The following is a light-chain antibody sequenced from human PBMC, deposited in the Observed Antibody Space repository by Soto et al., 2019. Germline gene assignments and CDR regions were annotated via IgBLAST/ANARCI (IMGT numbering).Light chain of an antibody. CDR3: SSHTSSSTSYV. CDR1: SSDVGGYNY. V-gene: IGLV2-14*01. J-gene: IGLJ1*01. Sequence: QSALTQPASVSGSPGQSITISCTGTSSDVGGYNYVSWYQQHPGKAPKLMIYDVSNRPSGVSNRFSGPKSANTASLTISGLQAEDEADYYCSSHTSSSTSYVFGTGTKLTVL. CDR2: DVS.